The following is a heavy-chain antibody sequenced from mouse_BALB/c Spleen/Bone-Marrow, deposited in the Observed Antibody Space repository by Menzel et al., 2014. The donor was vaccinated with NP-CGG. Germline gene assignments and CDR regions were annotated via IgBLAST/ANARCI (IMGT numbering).Heavy chain of an antibody. CDR1: GFSLTSYG. Sequence: VQLVESGPGLVASSQSLSITCTVSGFSLTSYGVSWVRQPPGKGLEWLGXXWXDGSTNYHSVLISRLSINKDNSKSQVLLNLNSLQTDXXATYYCAKEGRSRXTXITXFADWGQGTLVTVSA. CDR2: XWXDGST. J-gene: IGHJ3*01. D-gene: IGHD1-1*01. CDR3: AKEGRSRXTXITXFAD. V-gene: IGHV2-3*01.